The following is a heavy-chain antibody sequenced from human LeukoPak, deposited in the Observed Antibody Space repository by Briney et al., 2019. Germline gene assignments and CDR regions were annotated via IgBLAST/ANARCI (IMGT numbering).Heavy chain of an antibody. D-gene: IGHD6-19*01. J-gene: IGHJ4*02. CDR2: ISGSGSGGRT. Sequence: GGSLRLSCAASGFTFSSYAMGWVRQAPGRGLEWVSAISGSGSGGRTYYADSVKGRFTISRDNSKNTLFLQMNSLRAEDTAVYFCAKDARRSSGWYFFDHWGQGTLVTVSS. CDR1: GFTFSSYA. V-gene: IGHV3-23*01. CDR3: AKDARRSSGWYFFDH.